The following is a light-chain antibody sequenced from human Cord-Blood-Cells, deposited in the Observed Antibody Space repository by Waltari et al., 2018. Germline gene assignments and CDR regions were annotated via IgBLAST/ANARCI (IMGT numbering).Light chain of an antibody. Sequence: AIRMTQSPSSFSASTGDRVTITCRAGQGISSYLVCYEQTPGKAPKLLIYAASTLQSGVPSRFSGSGFGTDFTLTISCLQSEDFATYYCQQYYSYPITFGQGTRLEIK. CDR1: QGISSY. V-gene: IGKV1-8*01. CDR2: AAS. CDR3: QQYYSYPIT. J-gene: IGKJ5*01.